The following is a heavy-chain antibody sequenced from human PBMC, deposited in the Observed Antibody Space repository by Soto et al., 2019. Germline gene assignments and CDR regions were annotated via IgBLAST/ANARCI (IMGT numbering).Heavy chain of an antibody. CDR2: IYYSGST. J-gene: IGHJ4*02. V-gene: IGHV4-4*02. D-gene: IGHD3-9*01. Sequence: SETMSLTCAVSGGSISSSNWWSWIRQHPGKGLEWIGYIYYSGSTYYNPSIKSRVTISVDTSKNQFSLKLSSVTAADTAVYYCARHPHYDILTGIDYWGQGTLVTVSS. CDR3: ARHPHYDILTGIDY. CDR1: GGSISSSNW.